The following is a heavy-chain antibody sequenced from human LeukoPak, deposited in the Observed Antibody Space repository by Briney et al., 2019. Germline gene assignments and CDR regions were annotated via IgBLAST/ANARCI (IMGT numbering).Heavy chain of an antibody. V-gene: IGHV4-61*02. CDR2: IYTRGGA. CDR1: GGSISNGPYY. J-gene: IGHJ4*02. D-gene: IGHD3-3*01. CDR3: ATSGQRFLEWPN. Sequence: PSETLSLTCTVSGGSISNGPYYWSWIRQPAGGGLEWIGRIYTRGGAKYNPSLESRVTISVDMARSQFSLKLTSVTAADTAVYYCATSGQRFLEWPNWGQGILVTVSS.